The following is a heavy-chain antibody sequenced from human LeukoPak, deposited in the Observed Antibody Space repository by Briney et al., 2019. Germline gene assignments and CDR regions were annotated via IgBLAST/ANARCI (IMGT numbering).Heavy chain of an antibody. CDR3: ARGWVTDL. D-gene: IGHD6-19*01. V-gene: IGHV3-7*03. Sequence: PGGSLRLSCAASGFTFSSYYMTWVRLTPGKGPEWVANIKQDGSEKFYVDSVKGRFTISRDNTRNSLYLQMNSLRVEDTAVYYCARGWVTDLWGQGTLVTVSS. CDR1: GFTFSSYY. J-gene: IGHJ5*02. CDR2: IKQDGSEK.